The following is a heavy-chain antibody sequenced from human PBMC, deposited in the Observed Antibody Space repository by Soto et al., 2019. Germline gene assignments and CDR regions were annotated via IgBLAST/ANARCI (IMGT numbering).Heavy chain of an antibody. Sequence: EVQLVESGGGLVQPGRSPRLSCAASGFTFDDYAMHWVRQAPGKGLEWVSGISWNSGSIGYADSVKGRFTISRDNAKNSLYLQMNSLRAEDTALYYCAKDSHDYIWGSYRYRYFDLWGRGTLVTVSS. V-gene: IGHV3-9*01. CDR2: ISWNSGSI. J-gene: IGHJ2*01. CDR3: AKDSHDYIWGSYRYRYFDL. D-gene: IGHD3-16*02. CDR1: GFTFDDYA.